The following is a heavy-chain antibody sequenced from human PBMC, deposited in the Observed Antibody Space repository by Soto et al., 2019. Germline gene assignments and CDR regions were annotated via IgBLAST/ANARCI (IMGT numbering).Heavy chain of an antibody. CDR1: GFTFSSYS. V-gene: IGHV3-48*01. J-gene: IGHJ4*02. Sequence: GGSLRLSCAASGFTFSSYSMNWVRQAPGKGLEWVSYISSSSTIYYADSVKGRFTISRDNAKNSLYLQMNSLRAEDTAVYYCASDSGYDPFDYWGQGTLVTVSS. D-gene: IGHD5-12*01. CDR2: ISSSSTI. CDR3: ASDSGYDPFDY.